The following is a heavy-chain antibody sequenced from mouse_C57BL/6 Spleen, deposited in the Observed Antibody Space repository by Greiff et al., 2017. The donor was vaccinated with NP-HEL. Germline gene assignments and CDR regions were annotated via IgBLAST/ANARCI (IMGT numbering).Heavy chain of an antibody. CDR1: GYSITSGYY. J-gene: IGHJ3*01. CDR2: ISYDGSN. CDR3: ARDTGYKFAY. V-gene: IGHV3-6*01. D-gene: IGHD2-2*01. Sequence: EVQLQESGPGLVKPSQSLSLTCSVTGYSITSGYYWNWIRQFPGNKLEWMGYISYDGSNNYNPSLKNRISITRDTSKNQFFLKLNSVTTEDTATYYCARDTGYKFAYWGQGTLVTVSA.